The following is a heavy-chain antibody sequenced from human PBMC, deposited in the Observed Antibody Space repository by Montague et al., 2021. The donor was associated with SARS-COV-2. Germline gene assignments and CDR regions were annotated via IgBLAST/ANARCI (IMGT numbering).Heavy chain of an antibody. D-gene: IGHD6-19*01. Sequence: SLRLSCAASGFTFSRYWMSWVRQAPGKGLEWVANIKEDGSEKYYVDSVKGRFTISRDNAKNSLYLQVNGLKPEDTAVYCCARVERLGGGGWYTYWGQGTLVTVSS. V-gene: IGHV3-7*03. J-gene: IGHJ4*02. CDR3: ARVERLGGGGWYTY. CDR2: IKEDGSEK. CDR1: GFTFSRYW.